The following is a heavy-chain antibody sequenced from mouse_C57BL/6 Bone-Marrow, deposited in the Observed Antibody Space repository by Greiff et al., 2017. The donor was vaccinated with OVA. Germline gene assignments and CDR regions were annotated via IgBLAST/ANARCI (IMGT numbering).Heavy chain of an antibody. CDR1: GYTFTSYW. CDR2: IHPNSGST. J-gene: IGHJ3*01. D-gene: IGHD2-5*01. CDR3: ARKNSYYSNYGWFAY. Sequence: QVHVKQSGAELVKPGASVKLSCKASGYTFTSYWMNWVKQRPGQGLEWIGMIHPNSGSTNYNEKFKSKATLTVNESSSTAYMQLSSLTAEDSAIYYCARKNSYYSNYGWFAYWGQGTLVTVSA. V-gene: IGHV1-64*01.